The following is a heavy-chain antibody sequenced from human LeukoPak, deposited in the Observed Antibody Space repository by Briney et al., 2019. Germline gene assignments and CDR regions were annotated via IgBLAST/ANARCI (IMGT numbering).Heavy chain of an antibody. CDR1: GYTFTSYD. D-gene: IGHD4-17*01. Sequence: ASVKVSCKASGYTFTSYDINWVRQATGQGLEWMGWMNPTSGNTGYAQRFQGGVTITRNTSISTAYMELSSLRSEDTAVYYCARGYGDYIGYYYYYYYMDVWGKGATVTVSS. V-gene: IGHV1-8*03. CDR3: ARGYGDYIGYYYYYYYMDV. CDR2: MNPTSGNT. J-gene: IGHJ6*03.